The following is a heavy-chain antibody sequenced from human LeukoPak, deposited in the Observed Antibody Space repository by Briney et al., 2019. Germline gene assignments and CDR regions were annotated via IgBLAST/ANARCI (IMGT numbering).Heavy chain of an antibody. CDR2: INDSGGST. V-gene: IGHV3-23*01. CDR1: GFTSGIYA. D-gene: IGHD3-22*01. Sequence: QPGGPLRLSCAASGFTSGIYAMSWVRHAPGKGLEWVSTINDSGGSTYYADSVKGRFTISRDNSYNTLYLQMNSLRAEDTAVYYCAKSAMSDSSGYYFDSWGQGTLVTVSS. CDR3: AKSAMSDSSGYYFDS. J-gene: IGHJ4*02.